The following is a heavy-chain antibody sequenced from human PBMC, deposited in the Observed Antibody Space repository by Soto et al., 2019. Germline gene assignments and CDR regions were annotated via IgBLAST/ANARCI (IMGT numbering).Heavy chain of an antibody. CDR2: ISAFNGDT. CDR1: GYTFTSYG. Sequence: QVQLVQSGTEVKKPGASVNVSCKAFGYTFTSYGFSWVRQVPGQGLEWLGCISAFNGDTQYSQTMKGRLTVTTDTATTTVDMELRSLTPADTAVYYCAREAGWQRMVPYDWGQGTLVSVS. D-gene: IGHD6-25*01. CDR3: AREAGWQRMVPYD. J-gene: IGHJ4*02. V-gene: IGHV1-18*04.